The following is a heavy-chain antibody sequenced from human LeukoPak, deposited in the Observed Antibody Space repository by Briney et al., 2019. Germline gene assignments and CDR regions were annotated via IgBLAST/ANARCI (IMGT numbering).Heavy chain of an antibody. V-gene: IGHV3-48*03. CDR2: LGISPTTT. Sequence: GGSLRLSCAVSGFSFSSYEMNWVRQAPGKGLEWVSYLGISPTTTYYADSVKGRFSISRDNAKNTLYLQMNSLRAEDTAVYYCARDRSYYYDSSEADAFDIWGQGTMVTVSS. CDR1: GFSFSSYE. J-gene: IGHJ3*02. CDR3: ARDRSYYYDSSEADAFDI. D-gene: IGHD3-22*01.